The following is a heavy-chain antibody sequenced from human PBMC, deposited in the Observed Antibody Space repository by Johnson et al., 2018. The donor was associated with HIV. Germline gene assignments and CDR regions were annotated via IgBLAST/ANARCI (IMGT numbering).Heavy chain of an antibody. CDR3: TTSWRITGVPST. Sequence: QVQLVESGGGVVQPGRSLRLSCAASGFTFSSYGMHWVRQAPGKGLEWVAVIWYDGSNKYYADSVKGRFTISRDNSKNTLYLQMNSLKTEDTAVYYCTTSWRITGVPSTWGQGTMVTVSS. CDR1: GFTFSSYG. J-gene: IGHJ3*01. D-gene: IGHD7-27*01. V-gene: IGHV3-33*01. CDR2: IWYDGSNK.